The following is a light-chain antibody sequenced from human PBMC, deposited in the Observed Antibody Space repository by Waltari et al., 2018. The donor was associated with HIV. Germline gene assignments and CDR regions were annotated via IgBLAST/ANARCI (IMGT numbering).Light chain of an antibody. Sequence: DVQMTQSTSTLSAGVGDKVTITGRASQIINNWLAWYQQKPGKPPKLLLYKTSYLESGVPSRFAGSGSGADFTLIIDGLQPDDFATYYCQQYNSHSYAFGQGTKVDVK. V-gene: IGKV1-5*03. CDR2: KTS. J-gene: IGKJ2*01. CDR1: QIINNW. CDR3: QQYNSHSYA.